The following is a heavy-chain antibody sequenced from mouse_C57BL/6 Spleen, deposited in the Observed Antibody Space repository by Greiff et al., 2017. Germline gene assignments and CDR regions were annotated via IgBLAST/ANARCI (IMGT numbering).Heavy chain of an antibody. V-gene: IGHV1-15*01. D-gene: IGHD1-1*01. CDR1: GYTFTDYE. CDR2: IDPETGGT. CDR3: TRYYGSSYNAMDY. J-gene: IGHJ4*01. Sequence: QVQLQQSGAELVRPGASVTLSCKASGYTFTDYEMHWVKQTPVHGLEWIGAIDPETGGTAYNQKFKGKAILTADKASSTAYMELRSLTSEVSAVYYCTRYYGSSYNAMDYWGQGTSVTVSS.